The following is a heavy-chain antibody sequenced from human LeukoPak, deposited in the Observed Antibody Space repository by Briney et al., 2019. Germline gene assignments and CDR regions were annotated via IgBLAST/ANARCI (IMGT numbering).Heavy chain of an antibody. CDR3: ASGRIVGATSDAFDI. CDR2: IYPGDSDI. J-gene: IGHJ3*02. CDR1: GYSFATHW. V-gene: IGHV5-51*01. Sequence: GESLKISCRGSGYSFATHWIGWVRQLPGKGLEWMGIIYPGDSDIRYSPSFQGQVTISADKSISTAYLQWSSLKASDTAMYYCASGRIVGATSDAFDIWGQGTMVTVSS. D-gene: IGHD1-26*01.